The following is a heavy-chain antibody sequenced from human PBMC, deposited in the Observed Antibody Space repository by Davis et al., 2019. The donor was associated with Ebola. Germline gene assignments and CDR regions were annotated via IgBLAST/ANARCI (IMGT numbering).Heavy chain of an antibody. V-gene: IGHV3-11*01. J-gene: IGHJ6*01. CDR1: GFTFTSYY. CDR3: TLLQEHL. Sequence: PGGSLRLSCAASGFTFTSYYMNWIRQPPGKGLEWLSYIGSRGSPIYYADSVKGRFTISRDNAKNSLYLQMTSLHQGPIGLPPGTLLQEHLWG. CDR2: IGSRGSPI.